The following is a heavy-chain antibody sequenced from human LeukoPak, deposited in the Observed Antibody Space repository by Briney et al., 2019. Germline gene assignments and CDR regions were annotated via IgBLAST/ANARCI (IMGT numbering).Heavy chain of an antibody. CDR2: IYSGGST. CDR1: GFTVSSNY. J-gene: IGHJ4*02. CDR3: AKDQRSHYYDSSGYSQGFDS. V-gene: IGHV3-66*01. Sequence: QPGGSLRLSCAASGFTVSSNYMSWVRQAPGKGLEWVSVIYSGGSTYYADSVKGRFTISRDNSKNTLYLQMNSLRVDDTAVYYCAKDQRSHYYDSSGYSQGFDSWGQGTLVTVSS. D-gene: IGHD3-22*01.